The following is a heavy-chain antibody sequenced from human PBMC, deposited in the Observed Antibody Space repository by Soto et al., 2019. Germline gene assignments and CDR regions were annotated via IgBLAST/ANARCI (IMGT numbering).Heavy chain of an antibody. D-gene: IGHD2-15*01. Sequence: QVRLQESGPGLVKPSETLSLTCSVSGGSIISHYWSWIRQPPGKGLEWIGYIYYSGITDYNPSLESRFTISVDTSKKHFSLRLSYATAADTAVYYCTRGRWSLDYWGQGTLVTVS. J-gene: IGHJ4*02. CDR2: IYYSGIT. CDR3: TRGRWSLDY. V-gene: IGHV4-59*11. CDR1: GGSIISHY.